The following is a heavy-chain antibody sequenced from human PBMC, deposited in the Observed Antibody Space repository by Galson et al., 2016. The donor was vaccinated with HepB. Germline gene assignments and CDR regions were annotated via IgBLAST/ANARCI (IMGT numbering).Heavy chain of an antibody. CDR3: AKHIGLGAAFGY. Sequence: SETLSLTCTVSGGSIINSSYYWGWIRQSPGKGLEWIGTIYYSGSTYYNPSLKSRVTMSVDTSKDHFSLKLMSVTAADTALYYCAKHIGLGAAFGYWGQGALVTVSS. J-gene: IGHJ4*02. CDR2: IYYSGST. CDR1: GGSIINSSYY. V-gene: IGHV4-39*01. D-gene: IGHD2-15*01.